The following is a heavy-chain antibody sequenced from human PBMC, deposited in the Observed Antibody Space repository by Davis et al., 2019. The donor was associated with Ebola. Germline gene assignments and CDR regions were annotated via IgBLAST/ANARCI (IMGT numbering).Heavy chain of an antibody. CDR1: GASFSGYY. CDR3: AGGNYDFWSGCMDV. CDR2: INHSGRT. J-gene: IGHJ6*02. D-gene: IGHD3-3*01. Sequence: SETLSLTCAVYGASFSGYYWSWTRQPPGKGLEWIGEINHSGRTNYNPSLKSRVTISVDKSKNQFSLKLSSVTAADTAVYYCAGGNYDFWSGCMDVWGQGTTVTVSS. V-gene: IGHV4-34*01.